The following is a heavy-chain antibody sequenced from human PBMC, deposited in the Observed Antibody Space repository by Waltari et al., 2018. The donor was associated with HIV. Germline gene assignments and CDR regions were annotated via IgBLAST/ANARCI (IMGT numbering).Heavy chain of an antibody. Sequence: QVQLVQSGAEVKKPGASVKVSCKASGYTFTSYDITWVRQAPGHGLEWMGWMHANSGNTDYAQKCQGRVTMTRNTSISTAYMELSSLRSEDTAVYYCARGGRYGSGTYYNMEYWGQGTLVSVSS. CDR1: GYTFTSYD. CDR2: MHANSGNT. V-gene: IGHV1-8*01. J-gene: IGHJ4*02. D-gene: IGHD3-10*01. CDR3: ARGGRYGSGTYYNMEY.